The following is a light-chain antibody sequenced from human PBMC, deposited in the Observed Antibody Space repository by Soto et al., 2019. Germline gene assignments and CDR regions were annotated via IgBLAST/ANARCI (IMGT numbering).Light chain of an antibody. V-gene: IGKV3-15*01. J-gene: IGKJ1*01. Sequence: EIVMTQSPATLSLSPGQRATLSCRASQSVSSKLAWYQQRPGQAPRLLIYSASTRATDIPARFSGSGSGTEFTLTISSLQSEDFAVYYCHQYNHWLTWTFGQGTKVDIK. CDR2: SAS. CDR1: QSVSSK. CDR3: HQYNHWLTWT.